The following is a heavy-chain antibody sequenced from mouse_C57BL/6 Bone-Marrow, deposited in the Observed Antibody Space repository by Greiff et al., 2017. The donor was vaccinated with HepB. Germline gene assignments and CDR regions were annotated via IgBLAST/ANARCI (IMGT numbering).Heavy chain of an antibody. CDR2: IDPSDSYT. J-gene: IGHJ3*01. D-gene: IGHD1-1*01. CDR1: GYTFTSYW. CDR3: ARDGSSYEFAY. Sequence: VQLKQPGAELVMPGASVKLSCKASGYTFTSYWMHWVKQRPGQGLEWIGEIDPSDSYTNYNQKFKGKSTLTVDKSSSTAYMQLSSLTSEDSAVYYCARDGSSYEFAYWGQGTLVTVSA. V-gene: IGHV1-69*01.